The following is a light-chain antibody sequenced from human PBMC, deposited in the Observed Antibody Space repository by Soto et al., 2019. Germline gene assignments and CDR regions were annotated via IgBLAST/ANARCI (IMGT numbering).Light chain of an antibody. J-gene: IGLJ1*01. CDR2: DVS. Sequence: QSVLTQPASVSGSPGQSITISCTGTSSDVGGYNYVSWYQQHPGKAPKLMIYDVSNRPSGVSNRFSGSKSGNTASLTISGLQAEDEADYYCSSYKSSQGVFGTGTKVTVL. V-gene: IGLV2-14*01. CDR3: SSYKSSQGV. CDR1: SSDVGGYNY.